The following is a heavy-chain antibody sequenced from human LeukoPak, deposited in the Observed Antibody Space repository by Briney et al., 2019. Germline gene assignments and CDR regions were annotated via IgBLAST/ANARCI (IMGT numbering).Heavy chain of an antibody. D-gene: IGHD3-10*01. Sequence: PSETLSLTCAVYGVSFSGYYWSWIRQPPGKGLEWIGEINHSGSTNYNPSLKSRVTISVDTSKNQFSLKLSSVTAADTAVYYCARGILKLLWFGELSLDAFDIWGQGTMVTVSS. V-gene: IGHV4-34*01. CDR2: INHSGST. J-gene: IGHJ3*02. CDR3: ARGILKLLWFGELSLDAFDI. CDR1: GVSFSGYY.